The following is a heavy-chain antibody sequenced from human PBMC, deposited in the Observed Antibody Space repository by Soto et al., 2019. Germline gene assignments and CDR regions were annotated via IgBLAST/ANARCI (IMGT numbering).Heavy chain of an antibody. V-gene: IGHV3-23*01. Sequence: DVQLLESGGGLVQPEGSLRLSCAASGFTFSSYAMGWVRQGPGKGLEWVAVVSIGGITHYADSLRGRFTISRDNCKNTLSLQMNSLTAEDTAVYFCAKRRGAGGHFDYWGQGALVTVSS. CDR3: AKRRGAGGHFDY. CDR1: GFTFSSYA. J-gene: IGHJ4*02. D-gene: IGHD2-15*01. CDR2: VSIGGIT.